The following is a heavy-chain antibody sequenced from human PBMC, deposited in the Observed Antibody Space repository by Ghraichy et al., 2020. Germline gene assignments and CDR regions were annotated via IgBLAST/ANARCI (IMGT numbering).Heavy chain of an antibody. CDR1: GFTFSSYG. Sequence: GGSLRLSCAASGFTFSSYGIHWVRQAPGKGLEWVAAISYDGSHKYYADSVKDRFTISRDNSKNTVFLQMDSLRPEDTAVYYFARDRPHTVWGQGTLVTVSS. CDR2: ISYDGSHK. V-gene: IGHV3-30*03. D-gene: IGHD4-17*01. CDR3: ARDRPHTV. J-gene: IGHJ4*02.